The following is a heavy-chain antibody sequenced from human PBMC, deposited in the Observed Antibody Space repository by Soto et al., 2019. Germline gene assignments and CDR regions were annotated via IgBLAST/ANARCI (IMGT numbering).Heavy chain of an antibody. CDR1: GFTFTTYA. CDR3: ANNWDTTFSSSAH. V-gene: IGHV3-23*01. Sequence: EVQLLESGGGLVQPGGSLRLSCAASGFTFTTYAMSWVRQAPGKGLEWVSAISGSAGSTYYADSVKGRFTISRDNSKNTRYLQMNSLRAEDTAVYYCANNWDTTFSSSAHWGQGTLVSVSS. D-gene: IGHD6-6*01. J-gene: IGHJ4*02. CDR2: ISGSAGST.